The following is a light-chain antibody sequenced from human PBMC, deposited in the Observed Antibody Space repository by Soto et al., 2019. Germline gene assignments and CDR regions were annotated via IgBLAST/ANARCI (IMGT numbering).Light chain of an antibody. CDR3: SSFTSKSTLI. V-gene: IGLV2-11*01. J-gene: IGLJ2*01. CDR2: EVR. Sequence: QSALTQPRSVSGSPGQSVTISCTGTSSDVGGYNYVSWYQQHPGKAPKLMIYEVRNRPSGIPLRFSASKSGNTASLTISGLQAEDEAHYYCSSFTSKSTLIFGGGTKVTVL. CDR1: SSDVGGYNY.